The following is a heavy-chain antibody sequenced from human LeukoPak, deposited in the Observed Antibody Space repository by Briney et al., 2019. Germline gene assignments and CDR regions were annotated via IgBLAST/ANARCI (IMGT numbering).Heavy chain of an antibody. J-gene: IGHJ4*02. V-gene: IGHV1-18*01. CDR3: ARGKGDLSMIVMIVTAVEFYFDS. Sequence: GASVKVSCKASGYTFTSYGISWVRQAPGQGLEWMGWISAYNGNTNYAQKLQGRVTMTTDTSTSTAYMELRSLRSDDTAVYYCARGKGDLSMIVMIVTAVEFYFDSWGPGTLVTVSS. CDR2: ISAYNGNT. D-gene: IGHD3-22*01. CDR1: GYTFTSYG.